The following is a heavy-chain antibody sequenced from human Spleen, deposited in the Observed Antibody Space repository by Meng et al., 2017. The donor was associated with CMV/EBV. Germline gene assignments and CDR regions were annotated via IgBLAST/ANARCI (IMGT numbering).Heavy chain of an antibody. CDR2: MRYDGSKK. CDR1: AFRFSNYG. D-gene: IGHD1-14*01. V-gene: IGHV3-30*02. Sequence: GESLKISCVASAFRFSNYGVHWVRQAPGKGLEWVAFMRYDGSKKEYAGSVKGRFTISGDDSENTVYLQMNSLTNEDTAMYSCAKPASTGGMDVWGPGTTVTVSS. CDR3: AKPASTGGMDV. J-gene: IGHJ6*02.